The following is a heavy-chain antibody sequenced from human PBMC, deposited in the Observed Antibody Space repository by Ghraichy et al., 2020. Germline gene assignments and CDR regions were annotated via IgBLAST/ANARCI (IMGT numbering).Heavy chain of an antibody. CDR1: GGSVSSSNW. Sequence: TLSLTCAVSGGSVSSSNWWNWVRQPPGKGLEWIGEIYHSGSTNYNPSLKSRVTISIDKSKNQFSLKLSSVTAADTAVYYCARAMVTAELDYWGQGTLVTVSS. J-gene: IGHJ4*02. V-gene: IGHV4-4*02. D-gene: IGHD5-18*01. CDR2: IYHSGST. CDR3: ARAMVTAELDY.